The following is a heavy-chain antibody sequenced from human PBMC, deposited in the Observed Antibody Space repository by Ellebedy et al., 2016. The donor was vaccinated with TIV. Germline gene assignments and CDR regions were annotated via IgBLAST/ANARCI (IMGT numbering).Heavy chain of an antibody. D-gene: IGHD3-10*01. CDR2: IRSKIQGGTT. Sequence: PGGSLRLSCTVSGFTLGDYVMNWFRQAPGKGLEWVGFIRSKIQGGTTEYAASVKGRFTISRDASKRIAYLQIDSLKTEDTAVYYCSSQEGSATMVREVIITSNFDYWGQGTLVTVPS. CDR3: SSQEGSATMVREVIITSNFDY. CDR1: GFTLGDYV. V-gene: IGHV3-49*03. J-gene: IGHJ4*02.